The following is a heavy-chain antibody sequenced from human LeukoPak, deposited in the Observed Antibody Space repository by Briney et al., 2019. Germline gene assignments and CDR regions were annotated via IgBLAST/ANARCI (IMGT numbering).Heavy chain of an antibody. J-gene: IGHJ4*02. D-gene: IGHD4-17*01. CDR1: GVSFDDYY. CDR2: INHSGYT. V-gene: IGHV4-34*01. Sequence: SETLSLTCAVSGVSFDDYYWSWVRQTPGKGLEWLGEINHSGYTNDSPSLKSRVTLSIDTSNKQFSLNLRSVTVADAGIYYCTRMTTGHHYWGQGTLVTVSS. CDR3: TRMTTGHHY.